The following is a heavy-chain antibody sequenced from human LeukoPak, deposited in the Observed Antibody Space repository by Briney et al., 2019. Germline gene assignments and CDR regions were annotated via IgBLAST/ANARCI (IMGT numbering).Heavy chain of an antibody. CDR1: GYTFTSYA. CDR2: INPNSGIT. V-gene: IGHV1-8*02. Sequence: GASVKVSCKASGYTFTSYAISWVRQAPGQGLEWMCRINPNSGITGYAQKFQGRVTMTRNTSISTAYMELSSLRSEDTAVYYCARGRMRTMVRGVIYFDYWGQGTLVTVSS. CDR3: ARGRMRTMVRGVIYFDY. J-gene: IGHJ4*02. D-gene: IGHD3-10*01.